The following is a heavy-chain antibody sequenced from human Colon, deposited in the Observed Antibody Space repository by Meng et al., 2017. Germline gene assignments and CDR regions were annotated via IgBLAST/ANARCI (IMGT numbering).Heavy chain of an antibody. CDR1: GGSISSRSYY. J-gene: IGHJ5*02. CDR2: IYYSGST. CDR3: ATHLGYCRGGSCRPHWFDP. V-gene: IGHV4-39*07. Sequence: SETLSLTCTVSGGSISSRSYYWGWIRQPPGKGLEWMGSIYYSGSTYYNMSLKSRVTISVDTSKDQFFLKLNSVTAADTAVYYCATHLGYCRGGSCRPHWFDPWGQGTLVTVSS. D-gene: IGHD2-15*01.